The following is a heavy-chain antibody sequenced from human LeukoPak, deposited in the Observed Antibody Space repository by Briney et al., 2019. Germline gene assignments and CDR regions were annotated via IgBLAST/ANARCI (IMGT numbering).Heavy chain of an antibody. D-gene: IGHD2-2*01. CDR3: ARDMRGDGFDI. J-gene: IGHJ3*02. CDR2: IRQDGSEK. V-gene: IGHV3-7*04. Sequence: GGSLRLSCAASGFTFSSFWMTWVRQAPGKGLEWVANIRQDGSEKYYVDSVEGRFTISRDNAKKSLFLQMNCLRVEDTAVYYCARDMRGDGFDIWGQGTMVTVSS. CDR1: GFTFSSFW.